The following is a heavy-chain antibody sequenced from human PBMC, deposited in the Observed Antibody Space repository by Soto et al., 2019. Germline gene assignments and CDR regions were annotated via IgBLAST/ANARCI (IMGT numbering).Heavy chain of an antibody. J-gene: IGHJ4*02. V-gene: IGHV5-51*01. D-gene: IGHD3-22*01. CDR2: IYPGDSEI. Sequence: GESLKISCKGSGYTFSSYWIIWVRQMPGKGLEWMGIIYPGDSEISYSPSFQGQVTISADKSVTTAFLQWTRVKASDSAIYYCARQGSSGPDYWGQGTLVTVS. CDR3: ARQGSSGPDY. CDR1: GYTFSSYW.